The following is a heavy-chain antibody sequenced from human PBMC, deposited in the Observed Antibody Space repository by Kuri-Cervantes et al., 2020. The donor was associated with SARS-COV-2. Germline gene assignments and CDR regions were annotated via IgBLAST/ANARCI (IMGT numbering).Heavy chain of an antibody. J-gene: IGHJ6*02. CDR3: ARSAAPPALYYGMDV. CDR2: IYPGYSDT. V-gene: IGHV5-51*01. D-gene: IGHD2-15*01. Sequence: KVSCKGSGYSFTSYWIGWVRQMPGKGLEWMGIIYPGYSDTRYSPSFQGQVTISADKSISTAYLQWSSLKASDTAMYYCARSAAPPALYYGMDVWGQGTTVTVSS. CDR1: GYSFTSYW.